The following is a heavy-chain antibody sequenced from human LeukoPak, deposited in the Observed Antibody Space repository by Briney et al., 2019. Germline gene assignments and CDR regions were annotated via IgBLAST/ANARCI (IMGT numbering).Heavy chain of an antibody. CDR1: GGSISSGGYS. Sequence: SETLSLTCAVSGGSISSGGYSWSWIRQPPGKGLEWIGYIYHSGSTYYNPSLKSRVTISVDRSKNQFSLKLSSVTAADTAVYCCARGSRYSSSWYYFDYWGQGTLVTVSS. V-gene: IGHV4-30-2*01. J-gene: IGHJ4*02. CDR2: IYHSGST. D-gene: IGHD6-13*01. CDR3: ARGSRYSSSWYYFDY.